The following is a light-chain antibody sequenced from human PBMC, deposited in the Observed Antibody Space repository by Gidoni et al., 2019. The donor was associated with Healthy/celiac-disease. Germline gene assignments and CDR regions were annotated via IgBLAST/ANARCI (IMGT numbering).Light chain of an antibody. CDR1: QSVSSN. J-gene: IGKJ4*01. CDR2: GAS. Sequence: EKVMTQSPATLSVSPGERATLSCRASQSVSSNLAWYQQKPGQAPRLLIYGASTRATGIPARFRGSGSGTEFTLTFSSLQSEDFAVYYCQQYNNWPPLTFGGGTQVEIK. CDR3: QQYNNWPPLT. V-gene: IGKV3-15*01.